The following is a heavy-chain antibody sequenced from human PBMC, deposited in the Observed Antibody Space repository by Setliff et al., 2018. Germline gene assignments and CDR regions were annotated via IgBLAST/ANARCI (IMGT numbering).Heavy chain of an antibody. Sequence: SETLSLTCTVSGYPISRGFYWGWIRQPAGKGLEWIGRVYYSGLDDLNPSLQSRLTISVDTSKKQFSLSLTSVTAADTAIYYCARGITPTTRPGYYYMDVWGKGTTVTVSS. CDR3: ARGITPTTRPGYYYMDV. CDR2: VYYSGLD. D-gene: IGHD3-16*01. V-gene: IGHV4-38-2*02. J-gene: IGHJ6*03. CDR1: GYPISRGFY.